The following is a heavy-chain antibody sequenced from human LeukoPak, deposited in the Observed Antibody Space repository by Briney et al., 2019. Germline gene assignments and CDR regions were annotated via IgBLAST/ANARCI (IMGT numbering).Heavy chain of an antibody. V-gene: IGHV3-30*04. Sequence: GGSLRLSCAASGFTFSSYAMHWVRQAPGKGLEWVAVISYDGSNKYYADSVKGRFTISRDNSKNTLYLQMNSLRPEDTAIYYCAKDLTTVTSQGDYWGQGTLVTVSS. CDR1: GFTFSSYA. CDR3: AKDLTTVTSQGDY. D-gene: IGHD4-17*01. J-gene: IGHJ4*02. CDR2: ISYDGSNK.